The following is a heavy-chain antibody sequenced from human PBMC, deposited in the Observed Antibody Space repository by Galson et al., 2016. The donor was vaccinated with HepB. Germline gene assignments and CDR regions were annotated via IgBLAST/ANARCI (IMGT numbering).Heavy chain of an antibody. V-gene: IGHV3-53*01. J-gene: IGHJ4*02. CDR3: AKAYGVDSYHFND. CDR1: GFRVSGNY. D-gene: IGHD4-17*01. Sequence: LRLSCAASGFRVSGNYMNWVRQAPGKGLEWVXIIYSGGRTYXADAVKGRFTISRDNSKNTGYLQMDRLRAEDTAVYYCAKAYGVDSYHFNDWGQGTPVIVSS. CDR2: IYSGGRT.